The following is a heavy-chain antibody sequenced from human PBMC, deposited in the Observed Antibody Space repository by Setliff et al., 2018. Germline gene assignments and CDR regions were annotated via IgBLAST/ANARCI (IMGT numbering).Heavy chain of an antibody. CDR3: AKDGGIRGFDY. Sequence: GGSLRLSCAASGFTFSSYAMNWVRQAPGKGLEWVSFISGGGGETTFYADSVKGRFTVSSDNSKNTLYLHMNSLRADDTAVYYCAKDGGIRGFDYWGQGSRVTVSS. V-gene: IGHV3-23*01. CDR2: ISGGGGETT. J-gene: IGHJ4*02. CDR1: GFTFSSYA. D-gene: IGHD3-16*01.